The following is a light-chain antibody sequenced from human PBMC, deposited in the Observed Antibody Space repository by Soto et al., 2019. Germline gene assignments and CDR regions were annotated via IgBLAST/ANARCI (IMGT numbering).Light chain of an antibody. CDR2: AAS. CDR1: QSISSY. Sequence: DIQMTQSPSSLSASVGDRVTITCRASQSISSYLNWYQQKPGKAPNLLIYAASSLQSGVPSRFSGSGSGTDFTLTISSLKPEDFATYYCQQSYSSSCTFGQGPTVEIK. CDR3: QQSYSSSCT. J-gene: IGKJ1*01. V-gene: IGKV1-39*01.